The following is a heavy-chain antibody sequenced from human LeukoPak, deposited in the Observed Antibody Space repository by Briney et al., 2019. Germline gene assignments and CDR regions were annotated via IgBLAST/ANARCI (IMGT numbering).Heavy chain of an antibody. CDR2: IYYSGST. J-gene: IGHJ4*02. CDR3: ARVNWNYAVDY. CDR1: DGSISSGGYY. Sequence: PSQTLSLTCTVSDGSISSGGYYWSWIRQHPGKGLEWIGYIYYSGSTYYNPSLKSRVTISVDTSKNQFSLKLSSVTAADTAVYYCARVNWNYAVDYWGQGTLVTVSS. V-gene: IGHV4-31*03. D-gene: IGHD1-7*01.